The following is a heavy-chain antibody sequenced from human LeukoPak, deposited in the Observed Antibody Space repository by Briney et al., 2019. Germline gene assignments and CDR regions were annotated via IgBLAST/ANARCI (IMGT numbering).Heavy chain of an antibody. D-gene: IGHD3-10*01. CDR1: GFTFDDYA. CDR2: ISWNSGNI. J-gene: IGHJ4*02. Sequence: GGSLRLSCAVSGFTFDDYATHWVRQAPGKGLEWVSGISWNSGNIDYADSVKGRFTISRDNAMNSLYLQMNSLRAEDTALYYCAKDQGSGRFGELSDWGQGTLVTVSS. CDR3: AKDQGSGRFGELSD. V-gene: IGHV3-9*01.